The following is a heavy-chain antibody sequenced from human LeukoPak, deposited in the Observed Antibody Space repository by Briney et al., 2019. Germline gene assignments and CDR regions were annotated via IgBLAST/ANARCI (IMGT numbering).Heavy chain of an antibody. D-gene: IGHD3-22*01. CDR3: ARAFGSSAYYYY. Sequence: ASVKVSCKASAYTFTGYYMRWVRQAPGQGLERMGRINPNSGGTNYAQRLQGRVTMTRDTSISTAYMELSRLISDDTAVYYCARAFGSSAYYYYWGQGTLVTVSS. V-gene: IGHV1-2*06. CDR2: INPNSGGT. J-gene: IGHJ4*02. CDR1: AYTFTGYY.